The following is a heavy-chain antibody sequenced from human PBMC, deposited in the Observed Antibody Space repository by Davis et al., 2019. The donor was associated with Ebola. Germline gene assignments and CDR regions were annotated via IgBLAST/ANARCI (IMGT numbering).Heavy chain of an antibody. J-gene: IGHJ6*02. D-gene: IGHD2-8*01. CDR2: INHSGTT. CDR3: ARQHGYYYYGMDV. V-gene: IGHV4-34*01. Sequence: SETLSLTCAAYGGSFSVYYWSWICQLPGKGLAWIGEINHSGTTNYNPSLKSRVTISVDTSKNQFSLKLSSVTAADTAVYYCARQHGYYYYGMDVWGQGTTVTVSS. CDR1: GGSFSVYY.